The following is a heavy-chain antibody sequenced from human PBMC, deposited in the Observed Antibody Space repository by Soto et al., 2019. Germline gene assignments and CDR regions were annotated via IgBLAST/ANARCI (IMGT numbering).Heavy chain of an antibody. D-gene: IGHD3-9*01. J-gene: IGHJ4*02. V-gene: IGHV4-30-2*01. CDR3: VKDFGYDILTGPDDY. Sequence: SETLSLTCAVSGGSISSGGYSWSWIRQPPGKGLEWIGYIYHSVSTYYNPSLKSRVTISVDRSKNQFSLKLSSVTAADTAVYYCVKDFGYDILTGPDDYWGQGTLVTVSS. CDR1: GGSISSGGYS. CDR2: IYHSVST.